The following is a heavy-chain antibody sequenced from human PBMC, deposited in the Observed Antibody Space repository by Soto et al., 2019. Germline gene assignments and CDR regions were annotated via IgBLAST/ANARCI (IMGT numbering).Heavy chain of an antibody. CDR1: GFSLTTNGVG. CDR2: FYSNDDK. Sequence: YGPTRVKPTQTLTLTCTFSGFSLTTNGVGVAWIRQPPGKALEWLALFYSNDDKRYSPSLKSRLTIAKDTSKNQVVLKMTNMDPLDTATYYCAHRLGVALSGQSLVFDYWGPGTSATLSP. J-gene: IGHJ4*02. CDR3: AHRLGVALSGQSLVFDY. V-gene: IGHV2-5*01. D-gene: IGHD2-8*01.